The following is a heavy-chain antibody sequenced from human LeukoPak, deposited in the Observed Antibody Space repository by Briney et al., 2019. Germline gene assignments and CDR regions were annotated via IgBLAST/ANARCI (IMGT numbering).Heavy chain of an antibody. CDR2: ISWNSNRI. CDR1: GFTFDDYD. V-gene: IGHV3-9*01. CDR3: ARGVRYYDSSGTPFHFDY. D-gene: IGHD3-22*01. J-gene: IGHJ4*02. Sequence: GGSLRLSCAASGFTFDDYDMHWVRQAPGKGLEWVSSISWNSNRIVYADSVKGRFTISRDNAKNSLYLQMNSLRAEDTAVYYCARGVRYYDSSGTPFHFDYWGQGTLVTVSS.